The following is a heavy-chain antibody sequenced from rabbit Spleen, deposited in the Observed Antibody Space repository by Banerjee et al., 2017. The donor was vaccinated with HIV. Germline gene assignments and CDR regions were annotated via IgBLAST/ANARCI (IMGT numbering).Heavy chain of an antibody. V-gene: IGHV1S47*01. CDR2: IDPIFGST. Sequence: QEQLVESGGGLVQPGGSLKLSRKASGFDFKNYGMSWVRQAPGKGLEWIGYIDPIFGSTDYASWVNGRFTLSRDIDQNTLYLQLNSLTATDTATYFCVRSSGWGMNFFKLWGQGTLVTVS. D-gene: IGHD4-1*01. CDR1: GFDFKNYG. J-gene: IGHJ4*01. CDR3: VRSSGWGMNFFKL.